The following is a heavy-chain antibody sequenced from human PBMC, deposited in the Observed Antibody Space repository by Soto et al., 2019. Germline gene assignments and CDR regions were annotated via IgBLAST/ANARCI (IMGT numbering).Heavy chain of an antibody. Sequence: ASVKVSCKASGYTFTSYAMRWVRQAPGQRLEWMGWINAGNGNTKYSQKFQGRVTITRDTSAGTAYMELSSLRSEDTAVYYCARVRYSSSFYYGMDVWGQGTTVTVSS. CDR3: ARVRYSSSFYYGMDV. V-gene: IGHV1-3*01. D-gene: IGHD6-6*01. CDR2: INAGNGNT. J-gene: IGHJ6*02. CDR1: GYTFTSYA.